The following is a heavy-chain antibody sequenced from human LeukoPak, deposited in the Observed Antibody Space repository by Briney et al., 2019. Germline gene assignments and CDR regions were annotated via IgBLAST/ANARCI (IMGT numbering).Heavy chain of an antibody. Sequence: SETLSLTCAVYGGSITGYYWSWIRQTPGRGLEWVGEIHYTGATSYNPSLKSRATISTDTSKNQFSLRLSSVTAADTAVYYCARGNILTGYCFDFWGQGTLVAVSS. CDR2: IHYTGAT. CDR1: GGSITGYY. D-gene: IGHD3-9*01. J-gene: IGHJ4*02. CDR3: ARGNILTGYCFDF. V-gene: IGHV4-34*01.